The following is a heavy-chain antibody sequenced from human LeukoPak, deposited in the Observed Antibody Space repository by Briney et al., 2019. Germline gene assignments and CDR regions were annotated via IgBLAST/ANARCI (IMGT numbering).Heavy chain of an antibody. J-gene: IGHJ4*02. CDR2: ISAYNGNT. V-gene: IGHV1-18*01. CDR3: ARELRITIFGVAPGY. Sequence: ASVKVSCKASGYTFTSYGISWVRQAPGQGLEWMGWISAYNGNTNYAQKLQGRVTMTRDTSTSTVYMELSSLRSEDTAVYYCARELRITIFGVAPGYWGQGTLVTVSS. CDR1: GYTFTSYG. D-gene: IGHD3-3*01.